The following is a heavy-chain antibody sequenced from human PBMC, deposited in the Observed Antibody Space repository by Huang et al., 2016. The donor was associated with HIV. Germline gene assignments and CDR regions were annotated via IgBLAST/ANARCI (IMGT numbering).Heavy chain of an antibody. CDR3: ARDTMVRGFDY. V-gene: IGHV4-59*11. Sequence: QVQLQESGPGLVKPSETLSLTCTVSGGSISSHYWSWIRQPPGKGLEWIGSIDYRGSTNYNPSLKSRGTISVDTSKNQFSLKLSSVTAADTAVYYCARDTMVRGFDYWGQGTLVTVSS. J-gene: IGHJ4*02. D-gene: IGHD3-10*01. CDR2: IDYRGST. CDR1: GGSISSHY.